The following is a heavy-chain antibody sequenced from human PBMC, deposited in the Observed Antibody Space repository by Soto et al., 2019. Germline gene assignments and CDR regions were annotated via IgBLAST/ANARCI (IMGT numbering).Heavy chain of an antibody. J-gene: IGHJ4*02. CDR1: GFTFSSYA. V-gene: IGHV3-23*01. CDR2: ISGSGGST. D-gene: IGHD2-2*01. Sequence: GGSLRLSCAASGFTFSSYAMSWVRQAPGKGLEWVSAISGSGGSTYYADSVKGRFTISRDNSKNTLYLQMNSLRAEDTAVYYCAKGTGASSTSLSYYFDYWGQGTLVTVSS. CDR3: AKGTGASSTSLSYYFDY.